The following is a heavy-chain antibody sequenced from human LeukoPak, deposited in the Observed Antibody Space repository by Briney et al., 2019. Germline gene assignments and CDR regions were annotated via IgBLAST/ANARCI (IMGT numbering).Heavy chain of an antibody. CDR1: GGSFGGYY. CDR2: INHSGST. CDR3: AGYCSSTSCSTLDAFDI. V-gene: IGHV4-34*01. J-gene: IGHJ3*02. Sequence: SETLSLTCAVYGGSFGGYYWSWIRQPPGKGLEWIGEINHSGSTNYNPSLKSRVTISVDTSKNQFSLKLSSVTAADTAVYYCAGYCSSTSCSTLDAFDIWGQGTMVTVSS. D-gene: IGHD2-2*02.